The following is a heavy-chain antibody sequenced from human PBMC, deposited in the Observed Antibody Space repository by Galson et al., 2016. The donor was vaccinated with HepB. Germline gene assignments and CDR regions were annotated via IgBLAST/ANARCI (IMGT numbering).Heavy chain of an antibody. CDR2: ISDSGTIT. Sequence: TLSLTCAVYGGSLSGYYWSWIRQPPGKGLEWIGEISDSGTITNYNSSLKSRVTISIDTSKNQFSLKLNSVTAADTAVYYCARKDPGYFQHWVQGTPVTVSS. V-gene: IGHV4-34*01. CDR1: GGSLSGYY. CDR3: ARKDPGYFQH. D-gene: IGHD2-15*01. J-gene: IGHJ1*01.